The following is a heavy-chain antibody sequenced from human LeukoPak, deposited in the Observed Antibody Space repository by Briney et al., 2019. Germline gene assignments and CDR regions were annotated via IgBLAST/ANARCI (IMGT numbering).Heavy chain of an antibody. D-gene: IGHD7-27*01. J-gene: IGHJ4*02. CDR2: ISSGGSTI. Sequence: GGSLRLSCAASGFTFSSYAMNWVRQAPGKGLEWVSYISSGGSTIYYADSVRGRFTISRDNAKNSLYLQMNSLRAEDTAVYYCARGTNWAFDSWGQGTLVTVSS. CDR1: GFTFSSYA. CDR3: ARGTNWAFDS. V-gene: IGHV3-48*03.